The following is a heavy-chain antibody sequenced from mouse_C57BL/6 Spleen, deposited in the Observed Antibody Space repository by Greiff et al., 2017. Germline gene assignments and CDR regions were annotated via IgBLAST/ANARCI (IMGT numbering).Heavy chain of an antibody. CDR2: IYPSDSET. J-gene: IGHJ2*01. Sequence: QVQLQQPGAELVRPGSSVKLSCKASGYTFTSYWMDWVKQRPGQGLEWIGNIYPSDSETHYNQKFKDKATLTVDKSSSTAYMQRSSLTSEDSAVYYCARGLGNYFDYWGQGTTLTVSS. CDR3: ARGLGNYFDY. V-gene: IGHV1-61*01. CDR1: GYTFTSYW. D-gene: IGHD3-3*01.